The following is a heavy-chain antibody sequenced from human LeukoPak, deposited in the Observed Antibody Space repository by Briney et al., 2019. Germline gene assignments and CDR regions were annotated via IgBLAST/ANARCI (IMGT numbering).Heavy chain of an antibody. CDR2: IYYSGGT. V-gene: IGHV4-39*01. CDR1: GGSIGRSSYY. J-gene: IGHJ4*02. D-gene: IGHD6-13*01. CDR3: ARHGSIATGAFTY. Sequence: SETLSLTCSVSGGSIGRSSYYWGWTRQPPGKGLEWIGSIYYSGGTYYNPSHKSRVTISVDTSRNQFSLKLGSVTAADTAVYYCARHGSIATGAFTYWGQGTLVTVSS.